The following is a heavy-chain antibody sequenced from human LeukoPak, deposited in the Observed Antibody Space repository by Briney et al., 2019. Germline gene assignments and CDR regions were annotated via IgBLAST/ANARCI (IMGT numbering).Heavy chain of an antibody. CDR1: GCSISFYY. Sequence: PSETLSLTCTASGCSISFYYWSWVRQPPGKGLEWIGNIYYSGSTNYNPSLKSRVTISVDTSKNQFSLKLSSVTAADTALFYCARLGGGYAFFDYWGQGTLVTVSS. D-gene: IGHD5-12*01. V-gene: IGHV4-59*01. CDR2: IYYSGST. CDR3: ARLGGGYAFFDY. J-gene: IGHJ4*02.